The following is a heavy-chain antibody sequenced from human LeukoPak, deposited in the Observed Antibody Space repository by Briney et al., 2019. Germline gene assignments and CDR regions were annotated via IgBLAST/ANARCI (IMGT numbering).Heavy chain of an antibody. D-gene: IGHD6-19*01. CDR3: AKDISSSGEDY. J-gene: IGHJ4*02. V-gene: IGHV3-48*03. CDR2: MSSSGSTI. CDR1: GFTFSSYE. Sequence: GGSLRLSCAASGFTFSSYEMNWVRQAPGKGLEWVSYMSSSGSTIYYADSVKGRFTISRDNAKNSLYLQMNSLRAEDTAVYYCAKDISSSGEDYWGQGTLVTVFS.